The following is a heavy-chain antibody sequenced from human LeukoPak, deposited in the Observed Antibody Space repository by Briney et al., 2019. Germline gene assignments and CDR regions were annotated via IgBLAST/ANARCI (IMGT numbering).Heavy chain of an antibody. CDR3: ARASPWFGESPGYFDY. J-gene: IGHJ4*02. Sequence: SETLSLTCAVYGGSFSGYYWSWIRQPPGKGLEWIGEINHSGSTNYNPSLKSRVTISVDTSKNQFSLKLSSVTAADTAVYYCARASPWFGESPGYFDYWGQGTLVTVSS. CDR1: GGSFSGYY. CDR2: INHSGST. V-gene: IGHV4-34*01. D-gene: IGHD3-10*01.